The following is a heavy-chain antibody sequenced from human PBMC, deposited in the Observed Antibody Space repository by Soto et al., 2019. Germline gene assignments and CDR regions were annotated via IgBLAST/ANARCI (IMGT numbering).Heavy chain of an antibody. V-gene: IGHV3-33*01. CDR1: GFTFSSYG. D-gene: IGHD2-15*01. Sequence: GGSLRLSCAASGFTFSSYGMHWVRQAPGKGLEWVAVIWYDGSNKYYADSVKGRFTISRNNSKNTLYLQMNSLRAEDTAVYYCARDSLTVVTGPRYAFDIWGQGTMVTVSS. J-gene: IGHJ3*02. CDR2: IWYDGSNK. CDR3: ARDSLTVVTGPRYAFDI.